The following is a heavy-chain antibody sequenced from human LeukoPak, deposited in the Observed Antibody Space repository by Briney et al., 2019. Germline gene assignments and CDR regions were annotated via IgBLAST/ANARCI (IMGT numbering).Heavy chain of an antibody. CDR1: GGSISSYY. J-gene: IGHJ3*02. D-gene: IGHD3-16*01. V-gene: IGHV4-59*01. CDR2: IYYSGST. Sequence: SETLSLTCTVSGGSISSYYWSWIRQPPGKGLEWIGYIYYSGSTNYNPSLKSRVTISVDTSKNQFSLKLSSVTAADTAVYYCARDGPYDSRTFDIWGQGTIVTVSS. CDR3: ARDGPYDSRTFDI.